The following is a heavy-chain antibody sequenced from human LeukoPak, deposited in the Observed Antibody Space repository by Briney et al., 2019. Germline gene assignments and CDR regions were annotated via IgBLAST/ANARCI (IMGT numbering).Heavy chain of an antibody. CDR2: ISAYNGDT. D-gene: IGHD1-26*01. Sequence: ASVKVSSRSSVYTFTIYSISWGRQAPGQGLEWMGWISAYNGDTNYVQKLQSSVTITTDTSTSTPYMEQRSPRSDETAVYYCARDYVGATLNFVCWRQATLVSVRS. CDR1: VYTFTIYS. CDR3: ARDYVGATLNFVC. J-gene: IGHJ4*02. V-gene: IGHV1-18*01.